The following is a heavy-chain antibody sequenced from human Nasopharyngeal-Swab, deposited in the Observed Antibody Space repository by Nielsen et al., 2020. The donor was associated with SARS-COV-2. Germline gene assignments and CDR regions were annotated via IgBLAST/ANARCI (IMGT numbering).Heavy chain of an antibody. J-gene: IGHJ4*02. D-gene: IGHD5-18*01. CDR3: AATRYSYGPFFDY. CDR2: FYHTGTT. CDR1: DASINTYY. Sequence: SETLSLTCTVSDASINTYYWSWIRQSPGKGLEWLGHFYHTGTTNYNPSLKSRIIISVDTSKNQFSFSLNLSSVTAADTALYYCAATRYSYGPFFDYWAQGTQVTVSS. V-gene: IGHV4-59*03.